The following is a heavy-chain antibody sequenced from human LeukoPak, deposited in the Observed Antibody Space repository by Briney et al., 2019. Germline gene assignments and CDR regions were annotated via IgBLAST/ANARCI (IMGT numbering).Heavy chain of an antibody. J-gene: IGHJ4*02. Sequence: GGSLRLSCAASGFTYTKFGMSWVRQAPGKGLEWVSVISTGSEVSYYADSVKGRFTISRDNSRNTLYLQMTGLRAEDTAIYYCAKGQSSTATRSFDSWSQGTQVTVSP. V-gene: IGHV3-23*01. CDR2: ISTGSEVS. D-gene: IGHD2-2*01. CDR3: AKGQSSTATRSFDS. CDR1: GFTYTKFG.